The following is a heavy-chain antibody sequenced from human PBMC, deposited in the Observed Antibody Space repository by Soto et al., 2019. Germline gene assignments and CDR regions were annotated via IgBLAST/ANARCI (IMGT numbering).Heavy chain of an antibody. J-gene: IGHJ4*02. CDR1: GGSISSGDYY. Sequence: SETLSLTCTVSGGSISSGDYYWNWIRQQPGKGLELIGYIYYSGSTYYNPSLKSRVTISVDTSKNQFSLKLSSVTAADTAVYYCVRAHDFWSGYYYYFDSWGQGTLVTVSS. V-gene: IGHV4-61*08. CDR3: VRAHDFWSGYYYYFDS. CDR2: IYYSGST. D-gene: IGHD3-3*01.